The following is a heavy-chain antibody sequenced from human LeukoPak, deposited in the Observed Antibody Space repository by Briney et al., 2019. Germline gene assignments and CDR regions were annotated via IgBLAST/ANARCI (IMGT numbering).Heavy chain of an antibody. J-gene: IGHJ3*02. CDR2: IKQDGSEK. D-gene: IGHD4-17*01. V-gene: IGHV3-7*03. CDR1: GFTFSSYW. CDR3: ARVTTDDAFDI. Sequence: PGGSLRLSCAASGFTFSSYWMSRVRQAPGTGLEWVANIKQDGSEKYYVDSVKGRFTISRDNAKNSLYLQMNSLRAEDTAVYYCARVTTDDAFDIWGQGTMVTVSS.